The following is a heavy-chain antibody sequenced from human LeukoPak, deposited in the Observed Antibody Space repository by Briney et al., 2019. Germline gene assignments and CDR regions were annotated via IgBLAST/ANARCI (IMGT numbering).Heavy chain of an antibody. D-gene: IGHD6-13*01. CDR3: TTENLIAAGYYFDY. J-gene: IGHJ4*02. CDR2: IKSKTDGGTT. V-gene: IGHV3-15*01. CDR1: GFTFSNAW. Sequence: GGSLRLSCAASGFTFSNAWMSWVRQAPGKGLEWVGRIKSKTDGGTTDYAAPVKGRFTISRDDSKNTLCLQMNSLKTEDTAVYYCTTENLIAAGYYFDYWGQGTLVTVSS.